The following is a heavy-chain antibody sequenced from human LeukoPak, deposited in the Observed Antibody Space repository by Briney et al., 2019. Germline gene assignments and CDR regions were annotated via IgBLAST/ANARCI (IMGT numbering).Heavy chain of an antibody. J-gene: IGHJ4*02. CDR1: GFTVSSNY. D-gene: IGHD6-13*01. V-gene: IGHV3-53*01. Sequence: GGSLRLSCAASGFTVSSNYMSWVRQAPGKGLEWVSVIYSGGSTYYADSVKGRFTISRDNSKNTLYLQMNSLRAEDTAVYYCARPRVQYSSSWYDYWGQGTLVTVSS. CDR2: IYSGGST. CDR3: ARPRVQYSSSWYDY.